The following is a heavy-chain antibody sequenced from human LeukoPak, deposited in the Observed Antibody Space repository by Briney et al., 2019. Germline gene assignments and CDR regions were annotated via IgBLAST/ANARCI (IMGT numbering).Heavy chain of an antibody. CDR1: GGSISSYY. CDR3: ARLATTSRGYYFDY. CDR2: IFYGGST. Sequence: PSETLSLTCTVSGGSISSYYWSWIRQPPGKGLEWIGYIFYGGSTNYNPSLKSRVTISADTSKNQFSVKVTSVTAADTVVYYCARLATTSRGYYFDYWGQGTLVTVSS. V-gene: IGHV4-59*01. J-gene: IGHJ4*02. D-gene: IGHD5-24*01.